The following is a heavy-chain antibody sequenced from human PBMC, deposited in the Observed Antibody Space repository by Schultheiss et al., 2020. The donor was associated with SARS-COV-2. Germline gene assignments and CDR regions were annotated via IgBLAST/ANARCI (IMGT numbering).Heavy chain of an antibody. D-gene: IGHD6-13*01. CDR2: IYPGDSDT. V-gene: IGHV5-51*01. J-gene: IGHJ3*02. CDR1: GYSFTSYW. CDR3: ARRLRSPRYSSSWYGAFDI. Sequence: GESLKISCKGSGYSFTSYWIGWVRQMPGKGLEWMGIIYPGDSDTRYSPSFQGQVTISADKSISTAYLQWSSLKASDTAMYYCARRLRSPRYSSSWYGAFDIWGQGTMVTVSS.